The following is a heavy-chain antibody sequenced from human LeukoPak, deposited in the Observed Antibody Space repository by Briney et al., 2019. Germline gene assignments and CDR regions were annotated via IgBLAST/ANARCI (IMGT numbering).Heavy chain of an antibody. V-gene: IGHV3-74*01. D-gene: IGHD3-10*01. CDR3: ARAYYYGSGSYYYAFDI. Sequence: GGSLRLSCAASGFTFSSYWMHWVRQAPGKGLVWVSRINSDGSSTSYADSVKSRFTISRDNAKNTLYLQINSLRAEDTAVYYCARAYYYGSGSYYYAFDIWGQGTMVTVSS. J-gene: IGHJ3*02. CDR2: INSDGSST. CDR1: GFTFSSYW.